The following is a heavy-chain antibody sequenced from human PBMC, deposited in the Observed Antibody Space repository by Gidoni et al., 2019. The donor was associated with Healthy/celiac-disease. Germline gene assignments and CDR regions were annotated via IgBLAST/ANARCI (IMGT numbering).Heavy chain of an antibody. J-gene: IGHJ4*02. V-gene: IGHV3-15*01. CDR1: GFTFSNAW. CDR3: TTVTTYYYGSGSQYYFDY. CDR2: IKSKTDGGTT. Sequence: EVQLVESGGGLGKPGGSLRLSCAASGFTFSNAWMSWVRQAPGKGLEWVGRIKSKTDGGTTDYAAPVKGRFTISRDDSKNTLYLQMNSLKAEDTAVYYCTTVTTYYYGSGSQYYFDYWGQGTLVTVSS. D-gene: IGHD3-10*01.